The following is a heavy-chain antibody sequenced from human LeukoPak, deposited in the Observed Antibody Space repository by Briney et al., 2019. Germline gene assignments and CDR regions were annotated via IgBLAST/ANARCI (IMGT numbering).Heavy chain of an antibody. V-gene: IGHV3-15*01. Sequence: GGSLRLSCAASGFTLSNAWMRWVRQAPGKGLEWVGRIKTKSEGGTTDYAAPVKGRFTLSRDDSKNTLYLQMNTLKTDDTALYYCTTDPPGVYWGQGTLVAVSS. CDR1: GFTLSNAW. CDR3: TTDPPGVY. CDR2: IKTKSEGGTT. J-gene: IGHJ4*02.